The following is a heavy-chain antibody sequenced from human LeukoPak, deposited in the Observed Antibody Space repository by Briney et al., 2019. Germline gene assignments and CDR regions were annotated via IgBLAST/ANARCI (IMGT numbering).Heavy chain of an antibody. D-gene: IGHD3-10*01. CDR3: ARLSTGGYYYGSGFDY. V-gene: IGHV1-69*13. Sequence: ASVKVSCKASGGTFSSYGISWVRQAPGQGLEWMGGIIPSFGTANYAQKFQGKVTIAADESTSTAYMELSSLRSEDTGVYYCARLSTGGYYYGSGFDYWGQGTLVTVSS. J-gene: IGHJ4*02. CDR2: IIPSFGTA. CDR1: GGTFSSYG.